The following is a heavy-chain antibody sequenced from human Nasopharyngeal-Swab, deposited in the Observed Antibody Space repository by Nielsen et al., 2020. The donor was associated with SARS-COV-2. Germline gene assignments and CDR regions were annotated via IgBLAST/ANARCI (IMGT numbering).Heavy chain of an antibody. CDR2: ISSSSDI. D-gene: IGHD6-13*01. CDR3: ARADSSSWYFDY. Sequence: GGSLRLSCAASGCTCRSYSMNWVRKEPGKGLEGVSSISSSSDIYYADSVKGRVTISRGNAKNSLYLQMNSLRAEDTAVYYGARADSSSWYFDYWGQGTLVTVSS. J-gene: IGHJ4*02. V-gene: IGHV3-21*01. CDR1: GCTCRSYS.